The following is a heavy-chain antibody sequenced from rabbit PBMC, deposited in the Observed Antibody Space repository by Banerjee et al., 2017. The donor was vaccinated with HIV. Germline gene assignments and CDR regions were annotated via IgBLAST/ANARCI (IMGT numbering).Heavy chain of an antibody. J-gene: IGHJ4*01. Sequence: QLKESGGGLVQPGGSLKLSCKASGIDFSLYYMSWVRQAPGKGLEWIGYIDPIFGSTYYATWVDGRFTISSHNAQNTLYLQLNSLTAADTATYFCARGVYAGYADYGYVPYYFNLWGPGTLVTVS. CDR3: ARGVYAGYADYGYVPYYFNL. V-gene: IGHV1S7*01. CDR2: IDPIFGST. CDR1: GIDFSLYY. D-gene: IGHD6-1*01.